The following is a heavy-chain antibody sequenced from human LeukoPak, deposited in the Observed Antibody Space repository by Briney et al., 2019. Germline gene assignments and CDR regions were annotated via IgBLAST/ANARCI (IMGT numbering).Heavy chain of an antibody. CDR1: GGSISSSNW. D-gene: IGHD2-2*01. CDR3: ARDLRVVPAATNWFDP. CDR2: IYHSGST. V-gene: IGHV4-4*02. Sequence: PSGTLSLTCAVSGGSISSSNWWSWVRQPPGKGLEWIGGIYHSGSTNYNPSLKNRVTISVDKSKNQFSLKLSSVTAADTAVYYCARDLRVVPAATNWFDPWGQGTLVTVSS. J-gene: IGHJ5*02.